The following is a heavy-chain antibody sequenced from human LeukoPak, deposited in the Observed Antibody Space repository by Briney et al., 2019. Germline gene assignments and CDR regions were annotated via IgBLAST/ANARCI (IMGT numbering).Heavy chain of an antibody. CDR3: ARDPSVNNAIGYNWFDH. J-gene: IGHJ5*02. CDR1: GFGFSSHW. Sequence: GGSLRLSCAASGFGFSSHWMHWVRQAPGKGLVWVSRSNSDGSVRNYADSVEGRFIISRDNAKNTPYLQMNNLGVEDTAVYFCARDPSVNNAIGYNWFDHWGQGALVTVSS. D-gene: IGHD2/OR15-2a*01. CDR2: SNSDGSVR. V-gene: IGHV3-74*01.